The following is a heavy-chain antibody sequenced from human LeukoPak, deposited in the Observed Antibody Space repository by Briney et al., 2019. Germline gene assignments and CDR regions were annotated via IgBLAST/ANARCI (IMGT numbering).Heavy chain of an antibody. D-gene: IGHD1-26*01. J-gene: IGHJ4*02. CDR2: IRTGGDST. Sequence: GGTLRLSCAASGFTFSIYGMSWVRQAPGKGLEWVSAIRTGGDSTYYADSVKGRFTISRDNSKNTLYLQMNSLRAEDTAVYYCAKPRPGGSTEPFDSWGQGTLVTVSS. CDR3: AKPRPGGSTEPFDS. V-gene: IGHV3-23*01. CDR1: GFTFSIYG.